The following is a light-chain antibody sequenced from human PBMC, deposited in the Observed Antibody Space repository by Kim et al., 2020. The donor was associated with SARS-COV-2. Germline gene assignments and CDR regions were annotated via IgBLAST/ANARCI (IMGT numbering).Light chain of an antibody. Sequence: ASVGDGVTISCRASQGISNYLAWYQQKPGKVPNLLMFGASTLQSGVPSRFSGSGSGTDFTLTISSLQPEDVATYFCQKSNSTPRTFGQGTKVEIK. V-gene: IGKV1-27*01. CDR2: GAS. CDR1: QGISNY. J-gene: IGKJ1*01. CDR3: QKSNSTPRT.